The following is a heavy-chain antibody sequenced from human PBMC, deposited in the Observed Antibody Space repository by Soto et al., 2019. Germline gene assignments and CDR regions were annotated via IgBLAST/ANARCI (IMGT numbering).Heavy chain of an antibody. CDR1: GGSILDSTYY. V-gene: IGHV4-39*07. J-gene: IGHJ4*02. CDR2: IFYSGGT. Sequence: SETLSLPCTVSGGSILDSTYYWAWIRQSPGKGLEWIGTIFYSGGTFYTPSLKSRVTMSVDTSNNQFSLKLSSVTAADTAVYYCARDALTGYYYEKWGRGTLVTVSS. CDR3: ARDALTGYYYEK. D-gene: IGHD3-22*01.